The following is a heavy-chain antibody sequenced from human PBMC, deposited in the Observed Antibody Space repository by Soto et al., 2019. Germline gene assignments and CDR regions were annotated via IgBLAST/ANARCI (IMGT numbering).Heavy chain of an antibody. D-gene: IGHD3-22*01. CDR2: IWYDGSNK. V-gene: IGHV3-33*01. CDR1: GFTFSSYG. Sequence: GGSLSLSCAASGFTFSSYGMHWVRQAPGKGLEWVAVIWYDGSNKYYADSVKGRFTISRDNSKNSLYLQMNSLRAEDTAVYYCARDPGYYDSSGYNDAFDIWGQGTMVTVSS. J-gene: IGHJ3*02. CDR3: ARDPGYYDSSGYNDAFDI.